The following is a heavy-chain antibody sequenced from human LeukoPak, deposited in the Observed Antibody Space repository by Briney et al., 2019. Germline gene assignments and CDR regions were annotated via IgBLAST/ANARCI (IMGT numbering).Heavy chain of an antibody. Sequence: WIGRIYTSGSTNYNPSLKSRVTMSVDTSKNQFSLKLSSVTAADTAVYYCARSVELLDAFDIWGQGTMVTVSS. CDR2: IYTSGST. V-gene: IGHV4-4*07. D-gene: IGHD1-26*01. CDR3: ARSVELLDAFDI. J-gene: IGHJ3*02.